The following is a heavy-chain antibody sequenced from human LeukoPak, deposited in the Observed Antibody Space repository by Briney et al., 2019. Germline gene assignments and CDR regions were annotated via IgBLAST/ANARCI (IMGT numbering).Heavy chain of an antibody. J-gene: IGHJ3*02. D-gene: IGHD1-26*01. CDR1: GYTFTSYG. CDR2: IIPIFGTA. Sequence: ASVKVSCKASGYTFTSYGISWVRQAPGQGLEWMGGIIPIFGTANYAQKFQGRVTITTDESTSTAYMELSSLRSEDTAVYYCASISGSSGDAFDIWGQGTMVTVSS. V-gene: IGHV1-69*05. CDR3: ASISGSSGDAFDI.